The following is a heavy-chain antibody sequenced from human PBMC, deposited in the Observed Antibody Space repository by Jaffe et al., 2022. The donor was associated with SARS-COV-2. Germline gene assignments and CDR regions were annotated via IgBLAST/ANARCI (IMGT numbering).Heavy chain of an antibody. Sequence: EFQLLESGGGLIQPGGSLRLSCAASGFTFSSFAMNWVRQAPGKGLEWVSAISGSGDITYYADSVKGRFTISRDNSKNTLYLQMSSLRAEDTAVYHCAKDRRSTWYHYYGMDVWGQGTTVTVSS. J-gene: IGHJ6*02. V-gene: IGHV3-23*01. CDR3: AKDRRSTWYHYYGMDV. CDR1: GFTFSSFA. CDR2: ISGSGDIT. D-gene: IGHD2-15*01.